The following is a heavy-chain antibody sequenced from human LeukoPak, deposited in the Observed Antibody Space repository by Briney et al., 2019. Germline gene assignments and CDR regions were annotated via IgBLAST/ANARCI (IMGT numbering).Heavy chain of an antibody. V-gene: IGHV3-7*01. Sequence: GGSLRLSCAASGFTVFNYWMSWVRQAPGKGLEWVANINLDGSQKYYVDSLKGRFTISRDNAKNSLYLQMDSLRVEDTAVYYCAKDRVRGNYFDYWGQGTLVTVSS. CDR3: AKDRVRGNYFDY. CDR2: INLDGSQK. CDR1: GFTVFNYW. D-gene: IGHD3-10*01. J-gene: IGHJ4*02.